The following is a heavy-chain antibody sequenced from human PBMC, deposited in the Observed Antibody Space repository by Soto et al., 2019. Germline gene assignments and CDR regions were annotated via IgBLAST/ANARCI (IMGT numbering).Heavy chain of an antibody. CDR2: INPNSGGT. CDR3: ASSREYGSSRVDAFDI. Sequence: ASVKVSCKASGYTFTGYYMHWVRQAPGQGLEWMGWINPNSGGTNYAQKFQGRVTMTRDTSISTAYMELSRLRSDDTAVYYCASSREYGSSRVDAFDIWGQGTMVTVSS. D-gene: IGHD6-6*01. CDR1: GYTFTGYY. V-gene: IGHV1-2*02. J-gene: IGHJ3*02.